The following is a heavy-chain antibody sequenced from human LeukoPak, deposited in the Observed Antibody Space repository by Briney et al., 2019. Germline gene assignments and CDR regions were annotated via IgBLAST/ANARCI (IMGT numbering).Heavy chain of an antibody. CDR1: GYTFTSYA. CDR3: ARDRYRRNSETIVGATSY. J-gene: IGHJ4*02. Sequence: ASVKVSCKASGYTFTSYAMNWVRQAPGQGLEWMGWINTNTRNPTYAQGFAGRFVFSLDTSVSTAYLQISSLKAEDTAVYYCARDRYRRNSETIVGATSYWGQGTLVTVSS. CDR2: INTNTRNP. D-gene: IGHD1-26*01. V-gene: IGHV7-4-1*02.